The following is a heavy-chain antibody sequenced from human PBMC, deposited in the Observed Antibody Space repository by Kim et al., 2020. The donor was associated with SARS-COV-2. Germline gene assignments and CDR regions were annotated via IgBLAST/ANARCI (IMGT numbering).Heavy chain of an antibody. CDR1: GYTFTGYY. CDR2: INPNSGGT. J-gene: IGHJ4*02. Sequence: ASVKVSCKASGYTFTGYYMHWVRQAPGQGLEWMGWINPNSGGTNYAQKFQGRVTMTRDTSISTAYMELSRLRSDDTAVYYCARDRGEYSSSSGARRWWFDYWGQGTLVTVSS. D-gene: IGHD6-6*01. V-gene: IGHV1-2*02. CDR3: ARDRGEYSSSSGARRWWFDY.